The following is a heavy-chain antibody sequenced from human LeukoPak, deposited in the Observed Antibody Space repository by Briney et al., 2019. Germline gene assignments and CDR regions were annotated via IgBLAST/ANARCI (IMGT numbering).Heavy chain of an antibody. J-gene: IGHJ4*02. Sequence: SETLSLTCSVSGDSISSGNYYWGWIRQPPGKELEWIGSIYSGGSTHYNPSLKSRVTISKDTSKNQFSLKLNSVTAADTAVYYRVRLRLVVEAGFWGRGTLVIVSS. CDR1: GDSISSGNYY. V-gene: IGHV4-39*01. CDR3: VRLRLVVEAGF. D-gene: IGHD2-15*01. CDR2: IYSGGST.